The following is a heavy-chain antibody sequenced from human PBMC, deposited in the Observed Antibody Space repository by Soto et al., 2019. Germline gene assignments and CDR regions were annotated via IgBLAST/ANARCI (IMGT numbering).Heavy chain of an antibody. J-gene: IGHJ6*03. CDR1: GYTFNSYA. V-gene: IGHV1-3*01. D-gene: IGHD3-10*01. CDR2: INGANGNT. Sequence: QVQLVQSGAEVKKPGPSVKVSCKASGYTFNSYAMPWVRQAPGQRLEWMGWINGANGNTRYSQNFQGRVTITKDTSASTAYTELSSLRSEDTAMYYCARDRVQHYSYYMDVWGKGTTVTVSS. CDR3: ARDRVQHYSYYMDV.